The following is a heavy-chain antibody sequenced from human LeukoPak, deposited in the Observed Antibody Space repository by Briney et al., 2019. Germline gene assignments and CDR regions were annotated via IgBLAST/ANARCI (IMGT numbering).Heavy chain of an antibody. CDR1: GYTFTGDY. D-gene: IGHD2-2*02. CDR3: ARDPYCSSTSCYNDY. Sequence: ASVKVSCKASGYTFTGDYMHWVRQAPGQGLEWMGWINPNSGGTTYAQKFQGRVTMTRDTSISTAYMELSSLRSADTAVYYCARDPYCSSTSCYNDYWGQGTLVTLSS. J-gene: IGHJ4*02. V-gene: IGHV1-2*02. CDR2: INPNSGGT.